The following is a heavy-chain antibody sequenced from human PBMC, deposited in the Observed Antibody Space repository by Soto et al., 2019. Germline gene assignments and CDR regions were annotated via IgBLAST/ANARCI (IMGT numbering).Heavy chain of an antibody. J-gene: IGHJ6*04. V-gene: IGHV6-1*01. CDR1: GHSVSSNSAA. Sequence: LQTLSLTCAISGHSVSSNSAAWNWIRQSPSRGPEGLGRTYYRSKWYNDYAVSVRSRMTINPDTSKNLFSLQLNSVTPVPTAVYYRAGDRVNYYYYGMDVWGKGTTVTVSS. CDR3: AGDRVNYYYYGMDV. D-gene: IGHD4-4*01. CDR2: TYYRSKWYN.